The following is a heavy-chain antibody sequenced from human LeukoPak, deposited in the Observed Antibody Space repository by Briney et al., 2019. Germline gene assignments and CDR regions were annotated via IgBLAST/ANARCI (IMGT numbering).Heavy chain of an antibody. CDR2: IDTSSSII. J-gene: IGHJ5*01. V-gene: IGHV3-48*04. CDR1: GFTFSKYS. CDR3: ARDNWVDC. Sequence: PGGSLRLSCAASGFTFSKYSMTWVRQAPGKGLEWVSFIDTSSSIIYYTDSVKGRFTISRDNAKNSLYLQMNSVKVEDTAIYYCARDNWVDCWGQGTLVTVSS.